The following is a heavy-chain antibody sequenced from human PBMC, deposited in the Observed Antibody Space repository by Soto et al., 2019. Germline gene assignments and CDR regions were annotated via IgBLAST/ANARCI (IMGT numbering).Heavy chain of an antibody. V-gene: IGHV4-30-2*01. D-gene: IGHD3-22*01. J-gene: IGHJ3*01. CDR2: IYHSGST. Sequence: TPGITFAVSGGSISSGGYSWGGIRQPPGKGLEWIGYIYHSGSTYYNPSLKSRVTISVDRSKNQFSLKLSSVTAADTAVYYRPIGGWVDYNESGVNGISFDSLGQG. CDR3: PIGGWVDYNESGVNGISFDS. CDR1: GGSISSGGYS.